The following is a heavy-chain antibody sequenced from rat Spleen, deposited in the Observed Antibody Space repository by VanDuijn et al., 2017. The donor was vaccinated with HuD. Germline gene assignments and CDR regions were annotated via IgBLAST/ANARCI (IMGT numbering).Heavy chain of an antibody. J-gene: IGHJ2*01. D-gene: IGHD5-1*01. Sequence: EVQLVESGGGLVQPGRSLKLSCAASGFTFSDYYMAWVRQAPTKGLEWVATISTNGGYTSYRDSVRGRFTISRDNAKATLYLQMNSLRSEDTATYYCTNNWEAYYWGQGVMVTVSS. CDR3: TNNWEAYY. CDR2: ISTNGGYT. CDR1: GFTFSDYY. V-gene: IGHV5S23*01.